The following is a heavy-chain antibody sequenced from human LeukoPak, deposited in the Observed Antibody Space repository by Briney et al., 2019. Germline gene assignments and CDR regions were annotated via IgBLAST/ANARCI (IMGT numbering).Heavy chain of an antibody. J-gene: IGHJ4*02. CDR2: IYYTGST. Sequence: SETLSLTCPVSGGSVSSSRYYWGWIRQPPGKGLEWIGSIYYTGSTYYKPSLKSRVTISVDASKNQISLKLSSVTAADTAVYYCARHSIAARPDYWGQGTLVTVSS. V-gene: IGHV4-39*01. D-gene: IGHD6-6*01. CDR3: ARHSIAARPDY. CDR1: GGSVSSSRYY.